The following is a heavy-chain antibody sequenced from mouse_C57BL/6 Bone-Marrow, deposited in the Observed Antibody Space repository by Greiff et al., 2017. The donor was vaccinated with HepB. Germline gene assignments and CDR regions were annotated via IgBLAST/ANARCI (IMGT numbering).Heavy chain of an antibody. V-gene: IGHV1-59*01. CDR2: IDPSDRYT. CDR1: GYTFTSYW. CDR3: ASIPYGAMDY. D-gene: IGHD5-1-1*01. J-gene: IGHJ4*01. Sequence: QVQLQQPGAELVRPGTSVKLSCKASGYTFTSYWMHWVKQRPGQGLEWIGVIDPSDRYTNYNQKFKGKATLTVDPSSSTAYMQLSSLTSAASAVYYCASIPYGAMDYWGQGTSVTVSS.